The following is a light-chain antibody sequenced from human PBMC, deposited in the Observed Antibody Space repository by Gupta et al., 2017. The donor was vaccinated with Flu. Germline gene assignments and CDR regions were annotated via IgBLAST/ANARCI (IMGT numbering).Light chain of an antibody. CDR1: HSIATW. CDR3: QQYSDFSQT. Sequence: DIKMTQSPSTLSASVGDRVIITCRASHSIATWLAWYQQKPGKVPNLLIYKASHLQSGVPSRFSGSGSGTEFTLTISSLQPDDFASYYCQQYSDFSQTFGQGTKVEVK. J-gene: IGKJ1*01. CDR2: KAS. V-gene: IGKV1-5*03.